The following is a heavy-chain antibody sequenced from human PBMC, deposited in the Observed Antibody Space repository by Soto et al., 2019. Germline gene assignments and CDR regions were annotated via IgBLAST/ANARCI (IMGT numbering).Heavy chain of an antibody. Sequence: EVQLVESGGGLVQPGGSLRLSCAASGFTVSSNYMSWVRQAPGKGLEWVSVIYSGGSTYFADSVKDRFSISRDKSKNTLHLQMNSLRAEDTAVYYCAREGRPWGQGTLVTVSS. CDR3: AREGRP. D-gene: IGHD2-15*01. J-gene: IGHJ5*02. CDR1: GFTVSSNY. V-gene: IGHV3-66*01. CDR2: IYSGGST.